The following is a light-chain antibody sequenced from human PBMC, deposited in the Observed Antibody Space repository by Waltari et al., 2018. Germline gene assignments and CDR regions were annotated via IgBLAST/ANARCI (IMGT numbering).Light chain of an antibody. Sequence: QSVLTQPPPASGTTGQRVTTSCSGSSSNIGRNPVNWYQHLPGTAPKLLIYSNNLPPSGVPACVSASRSAATASLAIAGLQSADETVYFCAAWDDGLPGYVFGTGTNVTVL. V-gene: IGLV1-44*01. CDR1: SSNIGRNP. J-gene: IGLJ1*01. CDR3: AAWDDGLPGYV. CDR2: SNN.